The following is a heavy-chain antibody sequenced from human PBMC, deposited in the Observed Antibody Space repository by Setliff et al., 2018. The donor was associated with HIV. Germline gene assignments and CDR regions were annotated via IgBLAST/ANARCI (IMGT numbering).Heavy chain of an antibody. D-gene: IGHD5-12*01. V-gene: IGHV3-48*01. Sequence: GGSLRLSCAASGFTFSSYSMNWVRQAPGKGLEWVSYISSSSSTIYYADSVKGRFTISRDNAKNTLYLQMNSLRVEDTAVYYCARDPPGSGFHLDYWGQGTPVTVSS. CDR3: ARDPPGSGFHLDY. CDR2: ISSSSSTI. CDR1: GFTFSSYS. J-gene: IGHJ4*02.